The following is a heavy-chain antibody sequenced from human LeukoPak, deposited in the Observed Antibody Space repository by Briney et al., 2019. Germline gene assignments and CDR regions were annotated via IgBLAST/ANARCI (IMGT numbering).Heavy chain of an antibody. CDR2: ISYDGSNK. V-gene: IGHV3-30*18. CDR3: AKEAGYYDFWSGYYPNHLDY. Sequence: GKSLRLSCAASGFTFNNYGMHWVRQAPGKGLEWVAVISYDGSNKYYADSVKGRFTISRDNSKNTLYLQMNSLRAEDTAVYYCAKEAGYYDFWSGYYPNHLDYWGQGTLVTVSS. J-gene: IGHJ4*02. D-gene: IGHD3-3*01. CDR1: GFTFNNYG.